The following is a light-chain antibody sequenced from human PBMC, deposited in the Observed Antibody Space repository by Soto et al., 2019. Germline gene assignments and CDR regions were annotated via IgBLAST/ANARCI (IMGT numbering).Light chain of an antibody. CDR2: AAS. CDR3: QKYNSAPPVT. J-gene: IGKJ3*01. V-gene: IGKV1-27*01. Sequence: DIQMTQSPSSLSASVGDRVTITCRASQGISNYLAWYQQKPGKGPKLLIYAASTLQSGVPSRFSGSGSGTDFTPTISSLQPEDVATYYCQKYNSAPPVTFGPGTKVDIK. CDR1: QGISNY.